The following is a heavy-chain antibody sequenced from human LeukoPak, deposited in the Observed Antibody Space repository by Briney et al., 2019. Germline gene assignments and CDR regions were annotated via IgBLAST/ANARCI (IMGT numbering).Heavy chain of an antibody. D-gene: IGHD3-22*01. CDR1: GGTFSSYT. CDR2: IISIFGTA. J-gene: IGHJ5*02. CDR3: AREFTIPAPYDSSGYYALGT. Sequence: ASVKVSCKASGGTFSSYTISWVRQAPGQGLEWMGGIISIFGTANYAQKFQGRVTITADESTNTAYMELSSLRSEDTAVYYCAREFTIPAPYDSSGYYALGTWGQGTLVTVSS. V-gene: IGHV1-69*13.